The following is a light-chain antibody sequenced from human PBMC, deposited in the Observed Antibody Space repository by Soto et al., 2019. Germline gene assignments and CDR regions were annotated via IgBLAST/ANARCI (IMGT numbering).Light chain of an antibody. J-gene: IGKJ5*01. V-gene: IGKV1-5*03. Sequence: DIQMTQSPSTLSASVGDRVTITCRASQSIGSWLAWYQQKPGKAPKLLIYKASTLKSGVPSRFSGSGSGTEFTLTIGGLQPDDFATYYCQQFNSYPITFGQGTRLEIK. CDR1: QSIGSW. CDR3: QQFNSYPIT. CDR2: KAS.